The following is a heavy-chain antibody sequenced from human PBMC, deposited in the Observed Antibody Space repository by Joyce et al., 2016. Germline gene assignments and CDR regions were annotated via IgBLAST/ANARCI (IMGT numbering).Heavy chain of an antibody. D-gene: IGHD5/OR15-5a*01. CDR2: ISSNRNYI. CDR1: GFTFSSYS. Sequence: EVQLVESGGGLVRPGGSLRRSCAASGFTFSSYSMKWVRQAPGKGLEWVSFISSNRNYIFYADSVKGRFTISRDNAKSSLFLQMDSLRAEDTAVYYCARNSAPRASTYYGLDVWGQGTTVTVSS. J-gene: IGHJ6*02. V-gene: IGHV3-21*05. CDR3: ARNSAPRASTYYGLDV.